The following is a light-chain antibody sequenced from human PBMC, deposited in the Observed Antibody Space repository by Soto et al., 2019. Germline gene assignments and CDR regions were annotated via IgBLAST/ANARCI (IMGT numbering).Light chain of an antibody. CDR1: QSISSTY. CDR3: HQYYASSWT. Sequence: EIVLTQSPGTLSLSPGERATLSCRASQSISSTYLAWYRQKPGQAHTLLIYAASSRATGITDRFSGSGSGTDFTLTISRLEPEDFAVYYCHQYYASSWTFGQGTRVEIK. V-gene: IGKV3-20*01. J-gene: IGKJ1*01. CDR2: AAS.